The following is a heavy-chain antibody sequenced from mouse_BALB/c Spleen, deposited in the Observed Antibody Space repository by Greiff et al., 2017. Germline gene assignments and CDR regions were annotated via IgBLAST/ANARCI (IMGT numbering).Heavy chain of an antibody. V-gene: IGHV7-3*02. CDR2: IRNIANGYTT. J-gene: IGHJ4*01. CDR1: GFTFTDYY. Sequence: EVHLVESGGGLVQPGGSLRLSCATSGFTFTDYYMSWVRQPPGKALEWLGFIRNIANGYTTEYSASVKGRFTISRDNSQSILYLQMNTLRAEDSATYYCARDMRGNYAMDYWGQGTSVTVSS. CDR3: ARDMRGNYAMDY.